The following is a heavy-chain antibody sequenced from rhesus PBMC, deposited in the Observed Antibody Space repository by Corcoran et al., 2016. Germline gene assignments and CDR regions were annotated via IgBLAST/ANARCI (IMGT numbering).Heavy chain of an antibody. V-gene: IGHV4-81*01. CDR3: ARRGNFDAVDF. J-gene: IGHJ3*01. CDR2: IDVNVAGH. Sequence: QLQLQESGPGLVKPSETLSLTCAVSGGSIYGYSWSGILQPPGQGLEWIGDIDVNVAGHNYNPSPKSRVTISKDPSTTQFSLNLGSVSAADPVGYYCARRGNFDAVDFWGQGLRVTFSS. CDR1: GGSIYGYS.